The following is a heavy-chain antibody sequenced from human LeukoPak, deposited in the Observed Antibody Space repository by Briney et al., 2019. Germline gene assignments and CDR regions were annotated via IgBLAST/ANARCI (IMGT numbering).Heavy chain of an antibody. D-gene: IGHD2-21*02. CDR1: GYTFTGYY. J-gene: IGHJ1*01. CDR2: INPNSGGT. CDR3: ARWTNCGGDCYILQH. V-gene: IGHV1-2*02. Sequence: ASVKVSCKASGYTFTGYYMHWVRQAPGQGLEWMGWINPNSGGTNYAQKFQGRVTMTRDTSISTAYMELSRLRSDDTAVYYCARWTNCGGDCYILQHWGQGTPVTVSS.